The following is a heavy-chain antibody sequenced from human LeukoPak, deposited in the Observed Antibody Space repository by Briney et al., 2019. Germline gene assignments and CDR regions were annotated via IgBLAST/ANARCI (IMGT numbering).Heavy chain of an antibody. D-gene: IGHD2/OR15-2a*01. J-gene: IGHJ5*02. CDR3: IKSTTASGGYWFDP. Sequence: PAGSLRLSCTASGFTFGDYAITWVRQAPGKGLEWVGLIRNKVYGGTAEYAASVKGRFTISREDSKSIAYLQMNSLKIEDTGIYYCIKSTTASGGYWFDPWGQGTLVTVSS. V-gene: IGHV3-49*04. CDR1: GFTFGDYA. CDR2: IRNKVYGGTA.